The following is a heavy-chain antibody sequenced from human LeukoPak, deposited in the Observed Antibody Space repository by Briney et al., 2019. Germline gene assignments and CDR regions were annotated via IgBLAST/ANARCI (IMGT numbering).Heavy chain of an antibody. CDR3: AKEGGQGVYYFDY. D-gene: IGHD2-15*01. V-gene: IGHV3-23*01. CDR2: ISGSGGST. Sequence: GGSLRLSCAGSGFTFSSYAMSWVRQAPGKGLEWVSGISGSGGSTYYADSVKGRFTISRDNSKNTLYLQMNSLRAEDTAVYYCAKEGGQGVYYFDYWGQGTLVTVSS. J-gene: IGHJ4*02. CDR1: GFTFSSYA.